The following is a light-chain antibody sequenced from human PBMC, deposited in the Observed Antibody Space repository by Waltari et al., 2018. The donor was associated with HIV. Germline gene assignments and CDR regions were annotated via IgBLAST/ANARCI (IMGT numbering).Light chain of an antibody. V-gene: IGKV1-33*01. CDR2: DAS. J-gene: IGKJ4*01. CDR1: QDISNY. Sequence: DIQMTQSPSSLSASVGDRVTITCQASQDISNYLNWYQKKPGKAPKLLIYDASNLETGVPTRVSGSGSGTDFTFTISSLQPEDIATYYCQQYDNLFLTFGGGTKVEIK. CDR3: QQYDNLFLT.